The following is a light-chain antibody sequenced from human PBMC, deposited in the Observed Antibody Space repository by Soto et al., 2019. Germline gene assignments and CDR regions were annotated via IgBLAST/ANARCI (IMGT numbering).Light chain of an antibody. CDR2: DAS. J-gene: IGKJ1*01. CDR1: QSGSSNY. V-gene: IGKV3-20*01. CDR3: QQYSSSPQT. Sequence: EIVLTQSPGTLSLSPGDTATVSCRASQSGSSNYLAWYQQKAGQPPRLLIYDASSRATGITDRFSGSGSGTNFTLTISRLEPEDVAVYYCQQYSSSPQTFGEGTKVDTK.